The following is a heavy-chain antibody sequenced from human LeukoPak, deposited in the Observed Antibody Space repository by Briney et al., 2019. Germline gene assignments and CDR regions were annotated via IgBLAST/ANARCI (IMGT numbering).Heavy chain of an antibody. Sequence: PGGSLRLSCAASGFTFSSYSMNWVRQAPGKGLEWVSSISSSSSYIYYADSVKGRFTISRDNAKNSLYLQMNSLRAEDTAVYYCAKGDSPRRDGYNDDIWGQGTMVTVSS. CDR2: ISSSSSYI. CDR1: GFTFSSYS. V-gene: IGHV3-21*01. CDR3: AKGDSPRRDGYNDDI. D-gene: IGHD5-24*01. J-gene: IGHJ3*02.